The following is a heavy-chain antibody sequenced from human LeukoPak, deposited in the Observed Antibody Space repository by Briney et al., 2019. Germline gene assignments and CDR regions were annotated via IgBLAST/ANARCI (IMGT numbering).Heavy chain of an antibody. CDR3: ARDQRYYDSSGSYYFDY. D-gene: IGHD3-22*01. J-gene: IGHJ4*02. CDR2: ISSSSTI. Sequence: GGSLRLSCAASGFTFSSYSMNWVRQAPGKGLEWVSYISSSSTIYYADSVKGRFTISRDNAKDSLYLQMNSLRAEDTAVYYCARDQRYYDSSGSYYFDYWGQGTLVTVSS. V-gene: IGHV3-48*01. CDR1: GFTFSSYS.